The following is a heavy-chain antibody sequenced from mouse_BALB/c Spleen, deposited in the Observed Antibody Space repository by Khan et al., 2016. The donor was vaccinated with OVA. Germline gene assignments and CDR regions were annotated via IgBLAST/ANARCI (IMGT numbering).Heavy chain of an antibody. CDR1: GYSITSGYG. CDR3: ARTARIKY. D-gene: IGHD1-2*01. V-gene: IGHV3-2*02. Sequence: EVQLQESGPGLVKPSQSLSLTCTVTGYSITSGYGWNWIRQFPGNKLEWMGYISYSGSSNYNPSLKSRFSITRATSKNQFFLPLNSVTTEDTATYYCARTARIKYWGQGTTLTGSS. J-gene: IGHJ2*01. CDR2: ISYSGSS.